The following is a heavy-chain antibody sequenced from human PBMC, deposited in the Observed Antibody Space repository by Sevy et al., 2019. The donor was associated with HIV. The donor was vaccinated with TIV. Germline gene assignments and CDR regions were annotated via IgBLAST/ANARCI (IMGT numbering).Heavy chain of an antibody. CDR1: GFTFSSYG. CDR2: ISYDGSNK. D-gene: IGHD3-22*01. V-gene: IGHV3-30*18. J-gene: IGHJ3*02. CDR3: TKGLDYYDSSGNAFDI. Sequence: GGSLRLSCAASGFTFSSYGMHWVRQAPGKGLEWVAVISYDGSNKYYADSVKGRFTISRDNSKNTLYLQMNSLRAEDTAVYYCTKGLDYYDSSGNAFDIWGQGTMVTVSS.